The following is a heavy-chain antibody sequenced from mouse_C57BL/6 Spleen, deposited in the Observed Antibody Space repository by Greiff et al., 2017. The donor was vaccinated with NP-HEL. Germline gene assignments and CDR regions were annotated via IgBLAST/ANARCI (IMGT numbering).Heavy chain of an antibody. Sequence: EVQLVESGPGLVKPSQSLSLTCSVTGYSITSGYYWNWIRQFPGNKLEWMGYISYDGSNNYNPSLKNRISITRDTSKNQFCLKLNSVTTEDTATYYCASPYDPFAYWGQGTLVTVSA. CDR2: ISYDGSN. V-gene: IGHV3-6*01. CDR1: GYSITSGYY. CDR3: ASPYDPFAY. D-gene: IGHD2-10*02. J-gene: IGHJ3*01.